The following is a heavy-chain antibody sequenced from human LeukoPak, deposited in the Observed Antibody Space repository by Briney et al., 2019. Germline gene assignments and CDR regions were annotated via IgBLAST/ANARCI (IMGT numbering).Heavy chain of an antibody. CDR3: ARDFRGGARAFDY. V-gene: IGHV3-33*01. J-gene: IGHJ4*02. CDR2: IWYDGSNK. Sequence: LPGGSPRLSCAASGFTFSSYGMHWVRQAPGKGLEWVAVIWYDGSNKYYADSVKGRFTISRDNSKNTLYLQMNSTRAEDTAVYYCARDFRGGARAFDYWGQGTLVTVSS. D-gene: IGHD3-16*01. CDR1: GFTFSSYG.